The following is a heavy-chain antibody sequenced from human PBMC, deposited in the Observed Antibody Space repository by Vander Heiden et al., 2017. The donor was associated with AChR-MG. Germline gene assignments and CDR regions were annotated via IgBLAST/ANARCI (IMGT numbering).Heavy chain of an antibody. J-gene: IGHJ4*02. Sequence: QVQLVESGGGVVQPGRSLRLSCAASGFTLSSYAMPWVRQAPGKGLEWVAVISHDGSNKYYADSVKGRFTISRDNSKNTLYLQMNSLRAEDTAVYYCARGKVNSSSSYFDYWGQGTLVTVSS. CDR2: ISHDGSNK. V-gene: IGHV3-30-3*01. CDR3: ARGKVNSSSSYFDY. CDR1: GFTLSSYA. D-gene: IGHD6-6*01.